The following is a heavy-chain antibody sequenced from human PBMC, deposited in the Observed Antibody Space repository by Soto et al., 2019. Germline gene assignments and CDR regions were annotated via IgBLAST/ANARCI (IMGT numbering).Heavy chain of an antibody. CDR1: GGSISSSSYY. CDR2: IYYSGST. J-gene: IGHJ5*02. V-gene: IGHV4-39*01. CDR3: ARVITMVRGVIINNWFDP. Sequence: SETLSLTCTVSGGSISSSSYYWGWKRQPPGKGLEWIGSIYYSGSTYYNPSLKSRVTISVDTSKNQFSLKLSSVTAADTAVYYCARVITMVRGVIINNWFDPWGQGTLVTVSS. D-gene: IGHD3-10*01.